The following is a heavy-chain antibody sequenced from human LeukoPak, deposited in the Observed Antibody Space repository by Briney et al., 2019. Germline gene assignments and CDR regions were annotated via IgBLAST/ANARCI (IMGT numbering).Heavy chain of an antibody. J-gene: IGHJ2*01. CDR3: ASGIQPRLSWFFDL. V-gene: IGHV3-11*01. CDR2: ISSPGSST. Sequence: PGGSLRLSCAASGFRFSDYYVSWIRQAPGKGLEWFSYISSPGSSTYYADSVKGRFTISRDNANNSLCLQMNSLRADDTAVYYCASGIQPRLSWFFDLWGRGTLVTVSS. D-gene: IGHD5-18*01. CDR1: GFRFSDYY.